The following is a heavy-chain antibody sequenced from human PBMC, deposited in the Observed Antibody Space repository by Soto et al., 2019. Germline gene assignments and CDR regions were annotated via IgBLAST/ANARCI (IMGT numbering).Heavy chain of an antibody. CDR2: IRSKAYGGTT. CDR3: TRESKAPQRGFDY. CDR1: VFTFGDYA. V-gene: IGHV3-49*04. D-gene: IGHD4-4*01. Sequence: GSLRLSGTASVFTFGDYAMSWVRQAPGKGLEWVGFIRSKAYGGTTEYAASVKGRFTISRDDSKSIAYLQMNSLKTEDTAVYYCTRESKAPQRGFDYWGQGTLVTVSS. J-gene: IGHJ4*02.